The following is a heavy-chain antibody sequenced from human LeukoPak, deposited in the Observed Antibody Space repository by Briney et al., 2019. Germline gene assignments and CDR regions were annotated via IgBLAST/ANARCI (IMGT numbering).Heavy chain of an antibody. D-gene: IGHD1-26*01. CDR2: IRYDGSNK. CDR1: GFTFSSYG. Sequence: PGGSLRLSCAASGFTFSSYGMHWVRQAPGKGLEWVAFIRYDGSNKYYADSVKGRFTISRDNSKNTLYLQMNSLRAEDTAVYYCAKEVNSGSYSLVAPPGDLDYWGQGTLVTVSS. J-gene: IGHJ4*02. CDR3: AKEVNSGSYSLVAPPGDLDY. V-gene: IGHV3-30*02.